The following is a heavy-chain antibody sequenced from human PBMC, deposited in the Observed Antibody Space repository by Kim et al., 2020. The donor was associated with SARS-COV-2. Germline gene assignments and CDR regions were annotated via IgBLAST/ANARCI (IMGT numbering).Heavy chain of an antibody. CDR3: ARDTYFHGLGWVDL. CDR1: GFIFSKYA. CDR2: ISGNGGSV. Sequence: GGSLRLSCVASGFIFSKYAMNWVRQAPGKGLEWVSGISGNGGSVHHSDSVNGRFTVSRDNSKNTLYLQMSSLRGDDTAVYYCARDTYFHGLGWVDLWGQGTQVTVSS. V-gene: IGHV3-23*01. J-gene: IGHJ5*02. D-gene: IGHD3-10*01.